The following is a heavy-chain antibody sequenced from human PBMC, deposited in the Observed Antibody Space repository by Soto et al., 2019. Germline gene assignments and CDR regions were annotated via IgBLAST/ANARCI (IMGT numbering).Heavy chain of an antibody. CDR2: ISSTSGTI. J-gene: IGHJ4*02. Sequence: QPGGSLRLSCAASGFTFSSHSMNWVRQAPGKGLEWVSFISSTSGTIYYADSVRGRFTISRDNAKNSLHLRMNSLRAEDTAVYYCARAEGGATKEFDYWGQGTLVTVSS. D-gene: IGHD5-12*01. CDR3: ARAEGGATKEFDY. V-gene: IGHV3-48*01. CDR1: GFTFSSHS.